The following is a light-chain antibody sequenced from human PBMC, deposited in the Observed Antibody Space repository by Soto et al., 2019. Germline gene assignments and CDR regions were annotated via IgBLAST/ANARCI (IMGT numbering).Light chain of an antibody. CDR3: RSYDSSLSGVV. CDR2: GNS. V-gene: IGLV1-40*01. J-gene: IGLJ3*02. Sequence: QSVLTQPPSVSGAPGQRVTISCTGSSSNIGAGYDVHWYQQLPGTAPKLLIYGNSNRPSGVPDRFSGSKSGTSASLAITGLRAEDEADYYCRSYDSSLSGVVFGGGTKLTVL. CDR1: SSNIGAGYD.